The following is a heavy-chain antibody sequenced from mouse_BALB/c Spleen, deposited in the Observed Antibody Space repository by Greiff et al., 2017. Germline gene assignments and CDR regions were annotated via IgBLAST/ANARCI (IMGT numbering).Heavy chain of an antibody. CDR2: ISNGGGST. V-gene: IGHV5-12-2*01. CDR3: ARDDYLAY. CDR1: GFTFSSYT. D-gene: IGHD2-4*01. Sequence: EVQGVESGGGLVQPGGSLKLSCAASGFTFSSYTMSWVRQTPEKRLEWVAYISNGGGSTYYPDTVKGRFTISRDNAKNTLYLQMSSLKSEDTAMYYCARDDYLAYWGQGTLVTVSA. J-gene: IGHJ3*01.